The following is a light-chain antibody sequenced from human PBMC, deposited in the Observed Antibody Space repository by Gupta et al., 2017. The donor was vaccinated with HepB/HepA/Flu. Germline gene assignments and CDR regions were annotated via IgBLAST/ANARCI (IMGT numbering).Light chain of an antibody. J-gene: IGKJ4*01. Sequence: EIVLTQSPATLSLSPGERATLTCRASQSVSSYLAWYQQKPGQAPRLLIYDASNRATGIPARFSGSGFGKDLTLTISSREQEDFAVYYCQQRSNWPPLTFGGGTKVDIK. V-gene: IGKV3-11*01. CDR2: DAS. CDR1: QSVSSY. CDR3: QQRSNWPPLT.